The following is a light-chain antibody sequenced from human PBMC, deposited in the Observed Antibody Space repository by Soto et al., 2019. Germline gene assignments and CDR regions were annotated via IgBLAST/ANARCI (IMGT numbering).Light chain of an antibody. J-gene: IGLJ2*01. CDR3: SLSISSSTLVV. CDR2: DVS. V-gene: IGLV2-14*01. CDR1: SSDLGGYNY. Sequence: QSALTQPASVSGSPGQSITISCTGTSSDLGGYNYVSWYQQHPGKAPKLMIYDVSNRPSGVSNRFSGSKSGNTASLTISGLQAEDEADYYCSLSISSSTLVVFGGGTQLTVL.